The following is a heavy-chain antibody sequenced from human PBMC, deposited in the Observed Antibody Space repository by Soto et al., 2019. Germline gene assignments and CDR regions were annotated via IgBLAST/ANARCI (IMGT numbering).Heavy chain of an antibody. CDR1: GFTFSSYW. V-gene: IGHV3-7*01. CDR2: IKQDGSEK. Sequence: PGGSLILSCAASGFTFSSYWMSWVRQAPGKGLEWVANIKQDGSEKYYVDSVKGRFTISRDNAKNSLYLQMNSLRAEDTAVYYCAREEGIAAYSLDYWGQGTLVTVSS. J-gene: IGHJ4*02. CDR3: AREEGIAAYSLDY. D-gene: IGHD6-13*01.